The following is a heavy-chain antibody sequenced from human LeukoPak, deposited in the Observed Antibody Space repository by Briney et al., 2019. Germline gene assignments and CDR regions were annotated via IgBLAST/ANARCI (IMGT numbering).Heavy chain of an antibody. Sequence: PGGSLRLSCAASGFTFSSYSMNWVRQAPGKGLEWVSSISSSSSYIYYADSVKGRFTISRDNAKNSLYLQMNSLRAEDTAVYYCARVSRLQSGGYYVFAFDIWGQGTMVTVSS. CDR3: ARVSRLQSGGYYVFAFDI. J-gene: IGHJ3*02. V-gene: IGHV3-21*01. CDR2: ISSSSSYI. D-gene: IGHD3-10*02. CDR1: GFTFSSYS.